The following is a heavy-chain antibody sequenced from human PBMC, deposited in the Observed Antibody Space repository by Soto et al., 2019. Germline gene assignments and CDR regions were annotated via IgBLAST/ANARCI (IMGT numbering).Heavy chain of an antibody. CDR3: ARHLEGYGMDV. V-gene: IGHV5-51*01. CDR2: IHPGDSES. Sequence: PGESLKISCKVSGYSFTSYWIGWVRQMPGKGLEWMGIIHPGDSESRYRPSFRGQVTISADKSITTAYLQWSTLKASDTAMYYCARHLEGYGMDVWGQGTTATVSS. J-gene: IGHJ6*02. CDR1: GYSFTSYW.